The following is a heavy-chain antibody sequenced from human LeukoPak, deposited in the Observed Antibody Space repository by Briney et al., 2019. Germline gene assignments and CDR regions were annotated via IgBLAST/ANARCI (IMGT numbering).Heavy chain of an antibody. CDR2: IYYGGST. V-gene: IGHV4-59*08. Sequence: SETLSLTCTVSGGSISSYYWSWIRQPPGKGLEWIGYIYYGGSTNYNPSLESRVTISVDTSKNQFSLKLSSVTAADTAVYYCARLYAGASDYWGQGTLVTVSS. J-gene: IGHJ4*02. CDR1: GGSISSYY. D-gene: IGHD2-2*02. CDR3: ARLYAGASDY.